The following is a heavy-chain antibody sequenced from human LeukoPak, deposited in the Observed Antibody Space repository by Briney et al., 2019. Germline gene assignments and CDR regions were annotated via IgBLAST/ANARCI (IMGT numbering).Heavy chain of an antibody. CDR3: AKDWYYYDSSGLDAFDI. J-gene: IGHJ3*02. CDR2: ISSSSSYI. V-gene: IGHV3-21*04. D-gene: IGHD3-22*01. CDR1: GFTFSSYS. Sequence: GGSLRLSCAASGFTFSSYSMNWVRQAPGKGLEWVSSISSSSSYIDYADSVKGRFTISRDNSKNTLYLQMNSLRAEDTAVYYCAKDWYYYDSSGLDAFDIWGQGTMVTVSS.